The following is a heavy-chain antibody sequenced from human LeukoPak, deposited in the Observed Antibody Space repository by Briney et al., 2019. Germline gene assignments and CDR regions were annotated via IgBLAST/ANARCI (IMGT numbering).Heavy chain of an antibody. CDR1: GFTFSSYA. D-gene: IGHD6-13*01. CDR3: ARQSSGIAATDKIDY. V-gene: IGHV3-21*01. J-gene: IGHJ4*02. CDR2: FTSMSRTI. Sequence: GGSLRLSCAASGFTFSSYAMTWVRQAPGKGLEWVSSFTSMSRTIYYADSVKGRFTISRDDAKKSLYLQMNSLRVEDTAIYYCARQSSGIAATDKIDYWGQGTLVTVSS.